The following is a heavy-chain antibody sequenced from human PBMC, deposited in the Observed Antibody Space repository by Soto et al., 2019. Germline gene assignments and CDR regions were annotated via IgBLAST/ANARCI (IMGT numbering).Heavy chain of an antibody. CDR1: GFSISTSGVG. Sequence: QITLKESGPTLVKPTQTLTLTCTFSGFSISTSGVGVGWVRQPPGKALECLAIIYWDDEKRYMPSLESKLTTTKDTSRNQVVLTMTTMDPEDTATYYCARRIDAFEHWGQGTLVTVSS. V-gene: IGHV2-5*02. J-gene: IGHJ4*02. CDR3: ARRIDAFEH. CDR2: IYWDDEK. D-gene: IGHD1-26*01.